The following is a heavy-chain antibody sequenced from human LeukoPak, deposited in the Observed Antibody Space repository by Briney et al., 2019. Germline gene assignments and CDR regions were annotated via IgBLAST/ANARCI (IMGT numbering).Heavy chain of an antibody. J-gene: IGHJ5*02. Sequence: AVSLRLSCAASGFTFSSYSMNWVRQAPGKGLEWVSSISSSSSYIYYADSVKGRFTISRDNAKNSLYLQMNSLRAEDTAVYYCARDRSKEWLLYGRWFDPWGQGTLVTVSS. CDR1: GFTFSSYS. CDR2: ISSSSSYI. CDR3: ARDRSKEWLLYGRWFDP. D-gene: IGHD3-3*01. V-gene: IGHV3-21*01.